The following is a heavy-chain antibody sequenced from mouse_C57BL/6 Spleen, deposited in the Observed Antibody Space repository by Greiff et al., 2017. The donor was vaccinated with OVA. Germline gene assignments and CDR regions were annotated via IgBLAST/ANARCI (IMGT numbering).Heavy chain of an antibody. CDR3: TRSGLGQYFDY. J-gene: IGHJ2*01. V-gene: IGHV1-5*01. CDR1: GYTFTSYW. D-gene: IGHD3-3*01. CDR2: IYPGNSDT. Sequence: EVKLMESGTVLARPGASVKMSCKTSGYTFTSYWMHWVKQRPGQGLEWIGAIYPGNSDTSYNQKFKGKAKLTAVTSASTAYMELSSLTNEDSAVYYCTRSGLGQYFDYWGQGTTLTVSS.